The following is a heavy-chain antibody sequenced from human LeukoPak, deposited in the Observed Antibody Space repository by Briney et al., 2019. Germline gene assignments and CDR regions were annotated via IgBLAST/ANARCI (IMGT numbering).Heavy chain of an antibody. Sequence: GGSLRLFRAASGFTFSSYEMNWVRQAPGKGLEWVSYISSSGSTIYYADSVKGRFTISRDNAKNSLYLQMNSLRAEDTAVYYCARDPDYGDPDYWGQGTLVTVSS. CDR1: GFTFSSYE. D-gene: IGHD4-17*01. J-gene: IGHJ4*02. V-gene: IGHV3-48*03. CDR3: ARDPDYGDPDY. CDR2: ISSSGSTI.